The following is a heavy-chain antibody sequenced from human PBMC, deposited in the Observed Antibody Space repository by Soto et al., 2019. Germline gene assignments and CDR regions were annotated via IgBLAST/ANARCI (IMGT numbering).Heavy chain of an antibody. J-gene: IGHJ4*02. D-gene: IGHD3-9*01. CDR2: TSGSGDFT. CDR3: SQTKNDILHY. CDR1: GFTYSSDA. V-gene: IGHV3-23*01. Sequence: EVQLLESGGGLVQPGGSLRLSCAAYGFTYSSDAMSWFRQAPGKGLEWVAVTSGSGDFTFYADSVKGRFTISRDKSKNTLDLEMNSLRAAETGVYYFSQTKNDILHYWGQGTLVTVS.